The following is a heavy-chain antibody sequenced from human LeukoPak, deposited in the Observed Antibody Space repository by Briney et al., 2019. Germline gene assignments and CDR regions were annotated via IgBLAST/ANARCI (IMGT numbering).Heavy chain of an antibody. D-gene: IGHD5-18*01. V-gene: IGHV3-9*01. J-gene: IGHJ4*02. CDR3: AKDTEYSYGGHFDY. CDR2: ISWSSGSI. CDR1: GFTFDDYA. Sequence: PGGSLRLSCAASGFTFDDYAMHWVRQAPGKGLEWVSGISWSSGSIGYADSVKGRFTISRDNAKNSLYLQMNSPRAEDTALYYCAKDTEYSYGGHFDYWGQGTLVTVSS.